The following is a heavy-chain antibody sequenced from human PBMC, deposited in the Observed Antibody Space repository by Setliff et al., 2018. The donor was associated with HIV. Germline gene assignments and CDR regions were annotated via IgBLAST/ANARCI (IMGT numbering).Heavy chain of an antibody. CDR1: GGSFSGYY. V-gene: IGHV4-34*01. D-gene: IGHD5-18*01. Sequence: TLSLTCAVYGGSFSGYYWSWIRQPPGKGLEWIGEINHSGSTNYNPSLKSRVAISVDASRNQFSLRLSSVTAADTAVYYCAAWGPRYSYAPYFFDSWGQGTLVTVSS. J-gene: IGHJ4*02. CDR3: AAWGPRYSYAPYFFDS. CDR2: INHSGST.